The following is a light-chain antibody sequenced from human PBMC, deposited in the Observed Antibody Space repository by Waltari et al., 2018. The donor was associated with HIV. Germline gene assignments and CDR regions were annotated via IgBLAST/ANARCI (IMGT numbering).Light chain of an antibody. CDR2: STT. J-gene: IGLJ2*01. CDR3: LLYCPGAQLV. CDR1: TEAVTSGYY. V-gene: IGLV7-43*01. Sequence: QTVVTQEPSLTVSPGGTVTLTCASSTEAVTSGYYANWFQQKPGQPPRALIFSTTNRHSWTPARFSGSLLGAKAALTLSSVQPEDEAEYYCLLYCPGAQLVFGGGTNLTVL.